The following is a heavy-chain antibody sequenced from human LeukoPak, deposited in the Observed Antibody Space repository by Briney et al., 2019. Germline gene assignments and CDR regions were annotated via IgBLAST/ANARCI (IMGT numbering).Heavy chain of an antibody. CDR1: GFTFSSYS. J-gene: IGHJ4*02. D-gene: IGHD5-18*01. Sequence: GGSLRLSCAASGFTFSSYSMNWVRQAPGKGLEWVSSISSSSSYIYYADSVKGRFTIYRDNAKNSLYLQMNSLRAEDTAVYYCARDLGSYQDYWGQGTLVTVSS. V-gene: IGHV3-21*01. CDR2: ISSSSSYI. CDR3: ARDLGSYQDY.